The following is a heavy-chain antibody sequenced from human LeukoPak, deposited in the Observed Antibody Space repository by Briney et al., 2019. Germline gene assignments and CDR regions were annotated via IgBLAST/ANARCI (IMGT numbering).Heavy chain of an antibody. J-gene: IGHJ4*02. D-gene: IGHD4-17*01. Sequence: GRSLRLSCAASGFTFSRDAMHWVRQAPGKGLEWVAVIWHDGSEKFYVDSVKGRFTISRDNSKNTLYLQMNSLRAEDTAVYYCARDLIAVTTPDWGQGTLVTASS. CDR3: ARDLIAVTTPD. CDR1: GFTFSRDA. V-gene: IGHV3-33*01. CDR2: IWHDGSEK.